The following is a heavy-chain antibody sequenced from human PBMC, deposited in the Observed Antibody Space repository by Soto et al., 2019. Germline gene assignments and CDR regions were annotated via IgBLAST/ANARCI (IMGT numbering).Heavy chain of an antibody. CDR2: IKQDGSEM. Sequence: DVQLVESGGGLVQPGGSLSLSCVASGFTFTEYWMTWVRQAPGKGLEWVANIKQDGSEMDYVDSVKGRFTISRDNARNSLYLQMSSLRAEDTALYFCARSVNSGYYGMDVWGQGTTVAVSS. D-gene: IGHD1-26*01. CDR1: GFTFTEYW. CDR3: ARSVNSGYYGMDV. J-gene: IGHJ6*02. V-gene: IGHV3-7*01.